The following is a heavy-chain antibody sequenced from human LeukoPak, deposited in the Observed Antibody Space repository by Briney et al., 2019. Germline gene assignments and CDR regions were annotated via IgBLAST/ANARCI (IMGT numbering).Heavy chain of an antibody. CDR2: IIPIFGTA. D-gene: IGHD4-11*01. J-gene: IGHJ3*02. CDR3: ARGRRYSCDI. Sequence: GASVKVSCKASGGTFSSYAISWVRQAPGQGLEWMGGIIPIFGTANYAQKFQGRVTMTRNTSISTAYMELSSLRSEDTAVYYCARGRRYSCDIWGQGTMVTVSS. V-gene: IGHV1-69*05. CDR1: GGTFSSYA.